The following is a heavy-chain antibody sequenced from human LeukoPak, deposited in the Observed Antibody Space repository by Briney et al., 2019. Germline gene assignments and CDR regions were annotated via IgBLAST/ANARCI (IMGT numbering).Heavy chain of an antibody. J-gene: IGHJ6*03. CDR1: GFTFSSYE. D-gene: IGHD2-2*01. V-gene: IGHV3-30*02. CDR3: AKVPGVVVPAAIDYYYYYMDV. Sequence: QPGGSLRLSCAASGFTFSSYEMNWVRQAPGKGLDWVAFIRYDGSNKYYADSVKGRFTISRDNSKNTLYLQMNSLRAEDTAVYYCAKVPGVVVPAAIDYYYYYMDVWGKGTTVTVSS. CDR2: IRYDGSNK.